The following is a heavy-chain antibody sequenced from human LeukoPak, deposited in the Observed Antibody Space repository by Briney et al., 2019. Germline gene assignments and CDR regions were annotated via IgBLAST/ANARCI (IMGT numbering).Heavy chain of an antibody. Sequence: GGSLRLSCAASGFTFSNYAMNWVRQAPGKGLEWVSTISGSGTNTYYADSVKGRFTISRDNSKTTLYLQMHSLRAEDTAVYYCVKDLSASPMYSFDFWGQGTLVTVSS. CDR3: VKDLSASPMYSFDF. V-gene: IGHV3-23*01. J-gene: IGHJ4*02. CDR2: ISGSGTNT. CDR1: GFTFSNYA.